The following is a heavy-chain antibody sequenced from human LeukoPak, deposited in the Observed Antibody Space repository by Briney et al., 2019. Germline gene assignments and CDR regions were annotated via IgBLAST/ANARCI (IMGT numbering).Heavy chain of an antibody. CDR3: AKTLGCSGGTCSLYYFDY. CDR2: ISGSGGST. Sequence: PGGSLRLSCAASGFNFNIYAMSWVRQAPGKGLEWVSGISGSGGSTYYADSVKGRFTISRDNSKKTLYLQMNSLRAEDTAVYYCAKTLGCSGGTCSLYYFDYWGQGTLVTVS. J-gene: IGHJ4*02. V-gene: IGHV3-23*01. D-gene: IGHD2-15*01. CDR1: GFNFNIYA.